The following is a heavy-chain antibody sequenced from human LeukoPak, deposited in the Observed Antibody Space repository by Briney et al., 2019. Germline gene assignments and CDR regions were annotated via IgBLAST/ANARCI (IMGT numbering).Heavy chain of an antibody. V-gene: IGHV3-9*01. J-gene: IGHJ3*02. CDR1: GFTFDDYA. D-gene: IGHD4-17*01. Sequence: PGGSLRLSCAASGFTFDDYAMHWVRQAPGKGLEWVSGISWNSGSIGYADSVKGRFTISRDNAKNSLYLQMNSLRVEDTAVYFCARDPNGDYIGTFDMWGRGTMVSVSS. CDR2: ISWNSGSI. CDR3: ARDPNGDYIGTFDM.